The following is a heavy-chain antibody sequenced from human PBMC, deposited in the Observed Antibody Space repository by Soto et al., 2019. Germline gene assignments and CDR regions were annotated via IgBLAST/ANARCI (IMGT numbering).Heavy chain of an antibody. V-gene: IGHV4-30-2*01. J-gene: IGHJ3*02. D-gene: IGHD4-17*01. CDR1: KGSSCRGAYY. CDR2: IYHSGST. CDR3: AGSTTVTENDVFDI. Sequence: TCPVSKGSSCRGAYYRNRKRQPPGKGLEWIGYIYHSGSTYYNPSLKSRVTISVDRSKNQFSLKLSSVTAADTAVYYCAGSTTVTENDVFDIWGQGIMVTGS.